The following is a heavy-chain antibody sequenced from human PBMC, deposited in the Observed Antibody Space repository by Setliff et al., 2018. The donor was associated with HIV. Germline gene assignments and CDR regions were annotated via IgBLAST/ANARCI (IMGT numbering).Heavy chain of an antibody. D-gene: IGHD3-22*01. V-gene: IGHV3-7*01. CDR1: GFTFSNYW. CDR3: ARALDWVDSSGYTFDY. Sequence: GGSLRLSCAASGFTFSNYWMSWVRQAPGKGLEWVANIKQDGSEKYYVDSVKGRFTISRDNSKNTLYLQMNSLRAEDTAVYYCARALDWVDSSGYTFDYWGQGTLVTVSS. CDR2: IKQDGSEK. J-gene: IGHJ4*02.